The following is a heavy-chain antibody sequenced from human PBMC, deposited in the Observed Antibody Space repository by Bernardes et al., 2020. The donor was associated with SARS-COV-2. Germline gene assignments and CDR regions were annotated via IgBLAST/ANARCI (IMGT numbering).Heavy chain of an antibody. CDR3: VHRPFLSAYFFDY. CDR2: IYWDDDT. V-gene: IGHV2-5*02. Sequence: SGTTLWKPTQTLTLTCTFSGFSLSARGVGVGWIRQPPGKALEWLALIYWDDDTRYSPSLRSRVTITKDTSKDQVVLTMTNTDPGDTATYFCVHRPFLSAYFFDYWGQGALVTVSS. J-gene: IGHJ4*02. D-gene: IGHD3-3*01. CDR1: GFSLSARGVG.